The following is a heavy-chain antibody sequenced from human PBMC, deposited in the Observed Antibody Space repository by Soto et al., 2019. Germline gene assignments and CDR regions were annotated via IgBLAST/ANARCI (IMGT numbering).Heavy chain of an antibody. CDR3: AGSVPDAFDI. V-gene: IGHV3-30-3*01. CDR2: ISYDGSNK. D-gene: IGHD6-19*01. CDR1: GFTFSSYA. Sequence: VGSLRLSCAASGFTFSSYAMHWVRQAPGKGLEWVAVISYDGSNKYYADSVKGRFTISRDNSKNTLYLQMNSLRAEDTAVYYCAGSVPDAFDIWGQGTMVTVSS. J-gene: IGHJ3*02.